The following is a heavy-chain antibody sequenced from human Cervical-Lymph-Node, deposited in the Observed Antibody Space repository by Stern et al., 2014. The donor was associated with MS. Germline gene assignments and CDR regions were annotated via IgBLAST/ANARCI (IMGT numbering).Heavy chain of an antibody. Sequence: VQLVESGPGLVKPSQTLPLTCTVSGGSISSTGHYWSWIRQHPGKGLEWIGYIHYRGSTYYTPSLKSRVTISVDTSKNQFSLNLTSVTAADTALYYCARSDRLWGSFDYWGQGRLVTVSS. CDR1: GGSISSTGHY. CDR2: IHYRGST. V-gene: IGHV4-31*03. D-gene: IGHD3-16*01. J-gene: IGHJ4*02. CDR3: ARSDRLWGSFDY.